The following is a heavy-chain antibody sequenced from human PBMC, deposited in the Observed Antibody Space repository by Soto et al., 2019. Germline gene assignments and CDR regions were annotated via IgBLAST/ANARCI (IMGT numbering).Heavy chain of an antibody. CDR1: GFTFSSYA. J-gene: IGHJ4*02. CDR3: AKTDAGRQGWDGYNY. Sequence: EVQLLESGGGSVQPGGSLRLSCAASGFTFSSYAMSWVRQAPGKGLEWVSAISGSGGSTYYADSVKGRFTISRDNSKNTLYLQMNSLRAEDTAVYYCAKTDAGRQGWDGYNYGGQGTLVTVSS. V-gene: IGHV3-23*01. D-gene: IGHD5-12*01. CDR2: ISGSGGST.